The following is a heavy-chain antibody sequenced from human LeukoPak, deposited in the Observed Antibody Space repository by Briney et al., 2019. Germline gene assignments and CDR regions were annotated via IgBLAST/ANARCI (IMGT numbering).Heavy chain of an antibody. CDR2: IDWEDDK. CDR3: ALTFNWNLDY. D-gene: IGHD1-1*01. Sequence: ESGPTLVHPTPPLTLTCTFSGFSLSTSGMCVSWIRQPPGQALEWLARIDWEDDKYYSTSLKTRLTISKDTSKNQVVLTMTNMDPVDTATYYCALTFNWNLDYRGQGTLGTVSA. J-gene: IGHJ4*02. V-gene: IGHV2-70*11. CDR1: GFSLSTSGMC.